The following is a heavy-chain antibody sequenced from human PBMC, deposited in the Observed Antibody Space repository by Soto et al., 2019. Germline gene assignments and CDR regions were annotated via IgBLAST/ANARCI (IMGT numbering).Heavy chain of an antibody. CDR3: VRYVSGSNARWFGP. CDR2: MHYSGST. D-gene: IGHD3-16*01. Sequence: LSLTCAVSGYSISSANWWGWIRQPPGKGLEWIGYMHYSGSTHYSPSLRSRVTSSADTSKNQFSLTLSSVTAVDTAVYYCVRYVSGSNARWFGPWGQGTLVTVSS. V-gene: IGHV4-28*01. J-gene: IGHJ5*02. CDR1: GYSISSANW.